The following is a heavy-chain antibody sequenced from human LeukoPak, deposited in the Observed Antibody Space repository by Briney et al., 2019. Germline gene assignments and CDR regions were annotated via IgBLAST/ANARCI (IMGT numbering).Heavy chain of an antibody. D-gene: IGHD1-26*01. V-gene: IGHV1-18*01. CDR2: ISAYNGNT. Sequence: ASVKVSCKASGYTFTSYGISWVRQAPGQGLERMGWISAYNGNTNYAQKLQGRVTMTTDTSTSTAYMELRSLRSDDTAAYYCARVEVDYYYMDVWGKGTTVTVSS. J-gene: IGHJ6*03. CDR1: GYTFTSYG. CDR3: ARVEVDYYYMDV.